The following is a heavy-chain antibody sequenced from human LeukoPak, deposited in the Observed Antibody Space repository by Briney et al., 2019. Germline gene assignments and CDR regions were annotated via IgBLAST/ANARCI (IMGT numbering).Heavy chain of an antibody. CDR1: GYTFTSYA. CDR2: INAGNGNT. D-gene: IGHD3-10*01. J-gene: IGHJ5*02. Sequence: ASVKVSCKASGYTFTSYAMHWVRQAPGQRLEWMGWINAGNGNTKYSQKFQGRVTITRDTFASTAYMELSSLRSEDTAVYYCAREYVLLWFGERAWFNPWGQGTLVTVSS. CDR3: AREYVLLWFGERAWFNP. V-gene: IGHV1-3*01.